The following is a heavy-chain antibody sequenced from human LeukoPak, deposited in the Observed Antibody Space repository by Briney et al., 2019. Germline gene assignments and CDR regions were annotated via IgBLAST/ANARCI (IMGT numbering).Heavy chain of an antibody. CDR1: GFPFSGYG. V-gene: IGHV3-30*03. D-gene: IGHD1-1*01. CDR3: ATEYDNLDDYFDY. CDR2: ISSDGSKK. J-gene: IGHJ4*02. Sequence: PGRSLRLSCTASGFPFSGYGMHWVRQAPGKGPEWVAAISSDGSKKDYADSVKGRFSISRDKSKNTLYLQMNSLRPEDTAVYYCATEYDNLDDYFDYWGQGTLAIVSS.